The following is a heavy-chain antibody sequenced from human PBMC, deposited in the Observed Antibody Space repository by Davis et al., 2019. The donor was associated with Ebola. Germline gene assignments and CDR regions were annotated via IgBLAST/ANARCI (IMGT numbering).Heavy chain of an antibody. CDR1: GGSISSSHYY. CDR3: ARGGGAAWG. Sequence: MPSETLSLTCTVSGGSISSSHYYWGWIRQPPGKGLEWIGSIYYSGSTYYNPSLKSRVTISVDTSKNQFSLKLSSVTAADTAVYYCARGGGAAWGWGQGTLVTVSS. D-gene: IGHD1-26*01. V-gene: IGHV4-39*01. J-gene: IGHJ4*02. CDR2: IYYSGST.